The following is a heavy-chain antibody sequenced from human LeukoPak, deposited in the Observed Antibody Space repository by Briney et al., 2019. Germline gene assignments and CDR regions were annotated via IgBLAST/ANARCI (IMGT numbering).Heavy chain of an antibody. CDR3: ARALMNDAFDI. V-gene: IGHV4-30-4*01. Sequence: SETLSLTCTVSGGSISSGDYYWSWIRQPPGKGLEWIGYIYYSGSTYYNPSLKSRVTISVDTSKNQFSLKLSSVTAADTAVYYCARALMNDAFDIWGQGTMVTVSS. D-gene: IGHD3-16*01. CDR2: IYYSGST. J-gene: IGHJ3*02. CDR1: GGSISSGDYY.